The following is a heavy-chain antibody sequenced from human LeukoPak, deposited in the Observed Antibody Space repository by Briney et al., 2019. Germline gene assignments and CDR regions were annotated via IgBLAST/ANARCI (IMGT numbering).Heavy chain of an antibody. Sequence: PGGSLRLSCVASGFIFSNYGMSWVRQVPGKGLEWVSSVRVDGHTTFYADSVKGRFTISRDNSKNTLYLRMNSLRAEDTAVYYCVTAPYGDYYYYMDVWGKGTTVTISS. J-gene: IGHJ6*03. CDR3: VTAPYGDYYYYMDV. CDR1: GFIFSNYG. CDR2: VRVDGHTT. D-gene: IGHD4-17*01. V-gene: IGHV3-23*01.